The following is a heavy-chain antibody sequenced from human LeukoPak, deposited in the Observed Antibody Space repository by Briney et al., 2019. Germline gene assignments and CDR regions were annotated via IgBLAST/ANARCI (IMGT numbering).Heavy chain of an antibody. CDR2: IIPIFGTA. D-gene: IGHD5-24*01. V-gene: IGHV1-69*13. CDR1: GGTFGSYA. Sequence: SVKVSCKASGGTFGSYAISWVRQAPGQGLEWMGGIIPIFGTANYAQKFQGRVTITADESTSTAYLELSSLTSEDTVVYYCARVVLGRRWLQTSYYYGMDVWGQGTTVTVSS. J-gene: IGHJ6*02. CDR3: ARVVLGRRWLQTSYYYGMDV.